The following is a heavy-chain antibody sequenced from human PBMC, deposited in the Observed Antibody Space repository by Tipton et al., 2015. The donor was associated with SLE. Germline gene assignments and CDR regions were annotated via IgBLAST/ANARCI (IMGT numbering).Heavy chain of an antibody. J-gene: IGHJ4*02. CDR3: ALSKGIAAAGDY. V-gene: IGHV4-30-4*08. CDR1: GGSISSGDYY. D-gene: IGHD6-13*01. CDR2: INHSGST. Sequence: TLSLTCTVSGGSISSGDYYWSWIRQPPGKGLEWIGEINHSGSTNYNPSLKSRVTISVDTSKNQFSLKLSSVTAADTAVYYCALSKGIAAAGDYWGQGTLVTVSS.